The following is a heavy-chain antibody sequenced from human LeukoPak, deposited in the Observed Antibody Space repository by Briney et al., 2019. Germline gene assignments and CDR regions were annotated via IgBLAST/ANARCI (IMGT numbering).Heavy chain of an antibody. V-gene: IGHV3-53*01. CDR2: IYSGGST. D-gene: IGHD6-13*01. Sequence: HAGGSLRLSCAASGFTVSSNYMSWVRQAPGKGLEWVSVIYSGGSTYYADSVKGRFTISRDNSKNTLYLQMNSLRAEDTAVYYCAKSPEAAAAAHLDYWGQGTLVTVSS. CDR1: GFTVSSNY. CDR3: AKSPEAAAAAHLDY. J-gene: IGHJ4*02.